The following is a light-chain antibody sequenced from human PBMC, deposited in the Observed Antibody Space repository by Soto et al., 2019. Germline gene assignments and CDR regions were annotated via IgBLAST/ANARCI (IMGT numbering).Light chain of an antibody. V-gene: IGKV3-20*01. CDR3: QHFGSSPPVI. J-gene: IGKJ5*01. CDR1: QSVSGKY. CDR2: GAT. Sequence: EIVLTQSPGTLSLSPGESATLSCRTSQSVSGKYVAWYQQRPGLPPRVLVYGATKRAAGIPDRFRGSGSGTEFTRTISGLEAEDFAVYICQHFGSSPPVIFGQGTRLDVK.